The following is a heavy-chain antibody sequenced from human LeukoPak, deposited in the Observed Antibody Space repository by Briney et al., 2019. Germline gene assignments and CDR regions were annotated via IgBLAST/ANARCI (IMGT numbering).Heavy chain of an antibody. CDR1: GFTFSSYA. D-gene: IGHD3-9*01. CDR3: ARVSYYDILTGPIRFDP. CDR2: ISYDGSNK. V-gene: IGHV3-30*04. Sequence: GGSLRLSCAASGFTFSSYAMHWVRQAPGKGLAWVAVISYDGSNKYYADPVKGRFTISRDNSKNTLYLQMNSLRTEDTAVYYCARVSYYDILTGPIRFDPWGQGTLVTVSS. J-gene: IGHJ5*02.